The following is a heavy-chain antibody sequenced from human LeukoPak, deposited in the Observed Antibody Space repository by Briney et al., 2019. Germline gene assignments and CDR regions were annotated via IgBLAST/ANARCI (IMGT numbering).Heavy chain of an antibody. D-gene: IGHD2-2*01. CDR3: ARDHDCSSTSCHPYGY. CDR1: GYTFTSYG. V-gene: IGHV1-18*01. J-gene: IGHJ4*02. CDR2: ISAYNGNT. Sequence: GASVKVSCKASGYTFTSYGISWVRQAPGQGLEWMGWISAYNGNTDYAQKLQGRVTMTTDTSTSTAYMELRSLRSDDTAVYYCARDHDCSSTSCHPYGYWGQGTLVTVSS.